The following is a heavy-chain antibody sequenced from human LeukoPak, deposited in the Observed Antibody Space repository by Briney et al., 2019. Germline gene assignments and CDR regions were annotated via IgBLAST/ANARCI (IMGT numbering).Heavy chain of an antibody. CDR1: GYSFTDYW. Sequence: GESLKISCKGSGYSFTDYWIGWVRQMPGKGLEWMGIIYPGDSGTRYSPSFQGQVTISADKSISSAYLQWSSLKASDIAMYYCARLPYCGGDCYPNWFDTWGQGTLVTVSS. J-gene: IGHJ5*01. CDR3: ARLPYCGGDCYPNWFDT. D-gene: IGHD2-21*02. V-gene: IGHV5-51*01. CDR2: IYPGDSGT.